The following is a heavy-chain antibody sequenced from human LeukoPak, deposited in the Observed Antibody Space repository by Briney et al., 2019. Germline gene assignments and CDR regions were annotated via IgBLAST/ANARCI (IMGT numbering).Heavy chain of an antibody. D-gene: IGHD3-10*01. V-gene: IGHV3-21*01. CDR2: ISSSSSYI. CDR3: ARDGGSGSYPFDY. J-gene: IGHJ4*02. CDR1: GFTFSSYS. Sequence: GGSLRLSCAASGFTFSSYSMNWVRQAPGKGLEWVSSISSSSSYIYYADSVKGRFTISRDNAKNSLYLQMNSLRAEDTAVYYCARDGGSGSYPFDYWGQGTLVTVSS.